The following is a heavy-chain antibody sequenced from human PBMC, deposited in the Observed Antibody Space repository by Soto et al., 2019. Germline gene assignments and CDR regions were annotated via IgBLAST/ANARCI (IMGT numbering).Heavy chain of an antibody. Sequence: SETLSLTCTVSGGSISSSSYYWGWIRQPPGKGLEWIGSIYYSGSTYYNPSLKSRVTISVDTSKNQFSLKLSSVTAADTAVYYCARIHLNYDSNYYYYMDVWGKGTTVTVSS. CDR2: IYYSGST. J-gene: IGHJ6*03. CDR3: ARIHLNYDSNYYYYMDV. D-gene: IGHD5-12*01. CDR1: GGSISSSSYY. V-gene: IGHV4-39*01.